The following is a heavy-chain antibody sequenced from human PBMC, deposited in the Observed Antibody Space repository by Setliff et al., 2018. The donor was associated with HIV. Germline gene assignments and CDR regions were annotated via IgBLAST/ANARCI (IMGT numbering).Heavy chain of an antibody. Sequence: GGSLRLSCAASGFTFSDSYMSWIRQAPGKGLEWLAYISSRGTTIYYADSVKGRFSISRDNAKNSVYLQMNSLRAEDTAVYYCAREIGGYCSDGICHEYWGQGTLVTVSS. D-gene: IGHD2-15*01. CDR1: GFTFSDSY. CDR2: ISSRGTTI. CDR3: AREIGGYCSDGICHEY. V-gene: IGHV3-11*04. J-gene: IGHJ4*02.